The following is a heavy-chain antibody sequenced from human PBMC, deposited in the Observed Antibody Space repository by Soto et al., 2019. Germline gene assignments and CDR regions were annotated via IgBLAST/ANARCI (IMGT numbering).Heavy chain of an antibody. Sequence: GGSLRLSCAASGFTFSSYGMHWVRQAPGKGLEWVAVIWYDGSNKYYADSVKGRFTISRDNSKNTLYLQMNSLRAEDTAVYYCARDGEVESLEWYYYYYMDVWGKGTTVTVSS. V-gene: IGHV3-33*01. CDR1: GFTFSSYG. J-gene: IGHJ6*03. CDR3: ARDGEVESLEWYYYYYMDV. CDR2: IWYDGSNK. D-gene: IGHD3-3*01.